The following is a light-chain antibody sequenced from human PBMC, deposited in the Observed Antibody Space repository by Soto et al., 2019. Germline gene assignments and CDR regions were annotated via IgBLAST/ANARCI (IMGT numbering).Light chain of an antibody. CDR1: QSAXXGX. V-gene: IGKV3-20*01. CDR3: QQYGSSPTYT. J-gene: IGKJ2*01. CDR2: GAS. Sequence: EIVLTQSPGTLSLSPGERATLSCRASQSAXXGXXAWYQQKPGQAPRLLIYGASSRATGVPDRFSGSGSGTXXXXXXSXXXXXDFAVYYCQQYGSSPTYTFGQGTKLEIK.